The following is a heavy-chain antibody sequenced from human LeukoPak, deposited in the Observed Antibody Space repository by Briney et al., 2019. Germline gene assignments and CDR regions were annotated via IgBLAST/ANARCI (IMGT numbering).Heavy chain of an antibody. CDR2: IYAGGST. D-gene: IGHD2-21*02. Sequence: GGSLRLSCAISGFTVTSTYMSWVRQAPGKGLEWVSVIYAGGSTYYVDSVKGRFTISRDNSKNTLHLQMNSLRPEDTAVYYCARGWGAYCGDDCYRTFDYWGQGALVTVSS. CDR3: ARGWGAYCGDDCYRTFDY. J-gene: IGHJ4*02. CDR1: GFTVTSTY. V-gene: IGHV3-66*02.